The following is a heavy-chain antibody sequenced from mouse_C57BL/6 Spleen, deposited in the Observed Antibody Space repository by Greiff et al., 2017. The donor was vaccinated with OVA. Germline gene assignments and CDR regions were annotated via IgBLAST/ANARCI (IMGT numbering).Heavy chain of an antibody. J-gene: IGHJ2*01. Sequence: EVKLMESGAELVRPGASVKLSCTASGFNFKDDYMHWVKQRPEQGLEWIGWIDPENGDTEYASKFQGKATITADTSSNTAYLQLSSLTSEDTAVYYCTRIGYWGQGTTLTVSS. CDR3: TRIGY. CDR2: IDPENGDT. CDR1: GFNFKDDY. V-gene: IGHV14-4*01.